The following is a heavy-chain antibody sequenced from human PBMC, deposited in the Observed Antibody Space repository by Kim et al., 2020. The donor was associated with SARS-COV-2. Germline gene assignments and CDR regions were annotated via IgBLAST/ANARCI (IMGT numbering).Heavy chain of an antibody. J-gene: IGHJ3*02. D-gene: IGHD3-16*02. CDR1: GGTFSSYA. CDR3: ARDQYYDYIWGSYRHKDDAFDI. V-gene: IGHV1-69*13. Sequence: SVKVSCKASGGTFSSYAISWVRQAPGQGLEWMGGIIPIFGTANYAQKFQGRVTITADESTSTAYMELSSLRSEDTAVYYCARDQYYDYIWGSYRHKDDAFDIWGQGTMVTVSS. CDR2: IIPIFGTA.